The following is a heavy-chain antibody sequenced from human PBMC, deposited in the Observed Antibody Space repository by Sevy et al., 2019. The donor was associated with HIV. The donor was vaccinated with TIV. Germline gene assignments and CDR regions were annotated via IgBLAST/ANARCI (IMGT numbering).Heavy chain of an antibody. V-gene: IGHV4-39*02. CDR1: GGSISSSGYY. J-gene: IGHJ4*02. CDR2: IYYGGST. Sequence: SETLSLTCTVSGGSISSSGYYWGWIRQPPGKGLEWIGSIYYGGSTYYHPSLKSRITISVDTSKNHFSLKLSSVTAADTAMYYCARVSMIVVVITDDWGYYFDYWGQGTLVTVSS. D-gene: IGHD3-22*01. CDR3: ARVSMIVVVITDDWGYYFDY.